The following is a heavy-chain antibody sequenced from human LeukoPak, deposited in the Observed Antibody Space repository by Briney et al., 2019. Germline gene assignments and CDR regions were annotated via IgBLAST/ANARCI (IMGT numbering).Heavy chain of an antibody. D-gene: IGHD3-16*02. CDR2: IYYSGST. Sequence: SETLSLTCTVSGGSISSYYWSWIRQPPGKGLEWIGYIYYSGSTNYNPSLKSRVTISVDTSKNQFSLKLSSVTAADTAVYYCARGPSPLRLGELSFIVWGQGTLVTVSS. CDR1: GGSISSYY. CDR3: ARGPSPLRLGELSFIV. J-gene: IGHJ4*02. V-gene: IGHV4-59*01.